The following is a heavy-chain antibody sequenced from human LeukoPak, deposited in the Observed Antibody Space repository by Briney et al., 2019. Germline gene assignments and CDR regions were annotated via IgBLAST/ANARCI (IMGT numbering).Heavy chain of an antibody. CDR1: GFTFSNYA. J-gene: IGHJ4*02. D-gene: IGHD6-19*01. V-gene: IGHV3-23*01. CDR2: INTSGDDT. Sequence: GGSLRPSCAASGFTFSNYAMSWVRQAPGKGLEWVSGINTSGDDTPYADSVKGRFTISRDNSKNTLYLQMDSLRVEDTAVYYCARKNAGLNPFQWWGQGTLVTVSS. CDR3: ARKNAGLNPFQW.